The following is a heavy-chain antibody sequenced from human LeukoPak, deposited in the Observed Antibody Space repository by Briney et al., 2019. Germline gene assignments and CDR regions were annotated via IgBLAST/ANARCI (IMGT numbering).Heavy chain of an antibody. CDR1: GGSFSGYY. D-gene: IGHD1-26*01. CDR3: ARRGVVGAKICP. Sequence: AETLSLTCAVYGGSFSGYYWSWVRQPPGKGLEWVGEINNSGSTNYNPSLNSRVTISVDTSKIHFSLTLSSVTAADTAVYYCARRGVVGAKICPWGQGTLVTVSS. J-gene: IGHJ5*02. CDR2: INNSGST. V-gene: IGHV4-34*01.